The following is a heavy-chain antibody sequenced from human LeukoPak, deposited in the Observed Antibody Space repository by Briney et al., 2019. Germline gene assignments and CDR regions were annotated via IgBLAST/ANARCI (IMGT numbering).Heavy chain of an antibody. D-gene: IGHD4-23*01. J-gene: IGHJ4*02. CDR2: IIPIFGTA. V-gene: IGHV1-69*13. CDR1: GGTFSSYA. Sequence: ASVKVSCKASGGTFSSYAISWVRQAPGQGLEWMGGIIPIFGTANYAQKFQGRVTITADESTSTAYMELSSLRSEDTAVYYCARDPDVQSYLTTVVTPLGYWGQGTLVTVSS. CDR3: ARDPDVQSYLTTVVTPLGY.